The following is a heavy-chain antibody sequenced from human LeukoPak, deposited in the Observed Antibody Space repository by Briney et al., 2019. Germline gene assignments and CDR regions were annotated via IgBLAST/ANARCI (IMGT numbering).Heavy chain of an antibody. D-gene: IGHD2-2*01. CDR2: INHSGST. CDR3: ARAPGYCSSTSCYHGSYYYHYMDV. J-gene: IGHJ6*03. V-gene: IGHV4-34*01. CDR1: GGSFNPYY. Sequence: SETLSLTCAVYGGSFNPYYWSWIRQPPGKGLEWIGEINHSGSTNYNPSLKSRVTISVDRSKNQFSLKLSSVTAADTAVYYCARAPGYCSSTSCYHGSYYYHYMDVWGKGTTVTVSS.